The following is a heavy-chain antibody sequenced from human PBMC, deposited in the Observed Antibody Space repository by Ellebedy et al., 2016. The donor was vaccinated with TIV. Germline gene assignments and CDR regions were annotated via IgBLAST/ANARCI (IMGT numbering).Heavy chain of an antibody. CDR3: ASGQGSSGWGAHTFDI. Sequence: SETLSLTCTVSGGSISSYYWSWIRQPPGKGLEWIGYIYYGGSTNYNPSLKSRVTISVDTSKNQFSLKLTSVTAADTAVYYCASGQGSSGWGAHTFDIWGQGTMVTVSS. CDR1: GGSISSYY. D-gene: IGHD6-19*01. J-gene: IGHJ3*02. V-gene: IGHV4-59*01. CDR2: IYYGGST.